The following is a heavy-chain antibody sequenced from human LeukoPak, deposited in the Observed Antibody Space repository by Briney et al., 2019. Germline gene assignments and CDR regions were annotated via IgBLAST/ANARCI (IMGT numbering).Heavy chain of an antibody. CDR3: AKDSWYCSSTSCYSLNAFDI. D-gene: IGHD2-2*02. Sequence: GGSLRLSCADSGFTFSSYWMSWVRQAPGKGLQWVANIKQDGSEKYYVDSVKGRFTISRDNSKNTLYLQMNSLRAEDTAVYYCAKDSWYCSSTSCYSLNAFDIWGQGTMVTVSS. V-gene: IGHV3-7*03. CDR2: IKQDGSEK. CDR1: GFTFSSYW. J-gene: IGHJ3*02.